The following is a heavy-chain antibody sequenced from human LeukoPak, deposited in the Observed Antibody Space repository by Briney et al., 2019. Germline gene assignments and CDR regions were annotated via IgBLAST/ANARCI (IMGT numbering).Heavy chain of an antibody. Sequence: SETLSLTCTVSGGPISSSHYYWGWIRQPPGKGLEWIGSIYYSGSTYYNPSLKSRVTISVDTSKNQFSLKLSSVTAADTAVYYCASPTTMTTAIEYWGQGTLVTVSS. V-gene: IGHV4-39*01. CDR3: ASPTTMTTAIEY. CDR2: IYYSGST. J-gene: IGHJ4*02. D-gene: IGHD4-17*01. CDR1: GGPISSSHYY.